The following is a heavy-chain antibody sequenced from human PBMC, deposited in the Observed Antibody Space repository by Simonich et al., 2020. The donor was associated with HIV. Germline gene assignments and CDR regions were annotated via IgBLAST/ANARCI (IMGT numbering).Heavy chain of an antibody. J-gene: IGHJ4*02. CDR1: GGTFSSYV. D-gene: IGHD5-12*01. Sequence: QVQLVQSGAEVKKPGSSVKVSCKASGGTFSSYVINWVRQAPGQGLEWMGGISPMFATSNYAQKCQGRVTITADESTSTAYMELSSLRSEDTAVYYCARGGYSNPYYFDYWGQGTLVTVSS. CDR3: ARGGYSNPYYFDY. CDR2: ISPMFATS. V-gene: IGHV1-69*13.